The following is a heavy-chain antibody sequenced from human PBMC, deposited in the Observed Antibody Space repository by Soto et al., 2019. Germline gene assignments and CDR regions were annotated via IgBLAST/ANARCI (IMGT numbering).Heavy chain of an antibody. CDR1: GFTFSSYA. V-gene: IGHV3-30-3*01. D-gene: IGHD2-2*01. CDR3: ARDGEYQLLFTWFDP. Sequence: PGGSLRLSCAASGFTFSSYAMHWVRQAPGKGLEWVAVISYDGSNKYYADSVKGRFTISRDNSKNTLYLQMNSLRAEDTAVYYCARDGEYQLLFTWFDPWGQGTLVTVSS. CDR2: ISYDGSNK. J-gene: IGHJ5*02.